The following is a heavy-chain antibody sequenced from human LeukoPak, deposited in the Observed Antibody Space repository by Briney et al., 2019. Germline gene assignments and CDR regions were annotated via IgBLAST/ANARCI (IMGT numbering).Heavy chain of an antibody. Sequence: PGGSLRLSCAASGFTFSTYAMSWVRQAPGKGLEWVSVISGSGGSTYYADSVKGRFTISRDNSKNTLYLQMNSLRAEDTAAYYCAKDLYDSYGSRYDYWGQGTLVTVSS. D-gene: IGHD5-18*01. CDR2: ISGSGGST. V-gene: IGHV3-23*01. J-gene: IGHJ4*02. CDR3: AKDLYDSYGSRYDY. CDR1: GFTFSTYA.